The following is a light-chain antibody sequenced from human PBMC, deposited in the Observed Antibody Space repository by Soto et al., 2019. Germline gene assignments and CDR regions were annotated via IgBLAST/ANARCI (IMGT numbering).Light chain of an antibody. CDR2: DAS. CDR3: QQYNSYLRT. CDR1: QSISSW. V-gene: IGKV1-5*01. Sequence: DIQMTQSPSTLSASVGGRVTITCRASQSISSWLAWYQQKPGKAPKLLIYDASSLESGVPSRFSGSGSGTEFTLTISSLQHDDFPTYYCQQYNSYLRTFGQGTKVDIK. J-gene: IGKJ1*01.